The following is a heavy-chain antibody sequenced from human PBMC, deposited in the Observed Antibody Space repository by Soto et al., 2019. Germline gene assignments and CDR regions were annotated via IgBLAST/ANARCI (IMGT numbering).Heavy chain of an antibody. D-gene: IGHD2-2*01. CDR1: GYTFTSYY. V-gene: IGHV1-46*01. CDR2: INPSGGST. Sequence: GASVKVSCKASGYTFTSYYMHWVRQAPGQGLEWMGIINPSGGSTSYAQKFQGRVTMTRDTSTSTVYMELSSLRSGDTAVYYCARGRAYCSSTSCYARYXYYGMDVWGQGTTVTVSS. CDR3: ARGRAYCSSTSCYARYXYYGMDV. J-gene: IGHJ6*02.